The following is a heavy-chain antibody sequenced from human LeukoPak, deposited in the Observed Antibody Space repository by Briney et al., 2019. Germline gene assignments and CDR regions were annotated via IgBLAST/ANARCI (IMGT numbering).Heavy chain of an antibody. Sequence: PGGSLRLSCAASGFTFSSYAMSWVRQAPGKGLEWVSAISGSGGSTYYADSVKGRFTISRDNSKNTLYLQMNSLRAEDTAVYYCAKSPPLRFNYYYGMDVWGQGTTVTVS. CDR3: AKSPPLRFNYYYGMDV. V-gene: IGHV3-23*01. CDR1: GFTFSSYA. J-gene: IGHJ6*02. D-gene: IGHD4-17*01. CDR2: ISGSGGST.